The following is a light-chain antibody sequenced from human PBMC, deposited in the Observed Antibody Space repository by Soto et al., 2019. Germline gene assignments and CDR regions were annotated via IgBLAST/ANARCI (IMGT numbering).Light chain of an antibody. CDR2: DAS. V-gene: IGKV1-33*01. CDR3: QQYDNPPIT. Sequence: DIQMTQSPSSLSASVGDRVTITCQASQDISNYLNWYQQKPGKATKLLIYDASNLETGVPSRFSGSGSGTDFTFTISSLQTEDIATYYCQQYDNPPITFGQGTRLEIK. J-gene: IGKJ5*01. CDR1: QDISNY.